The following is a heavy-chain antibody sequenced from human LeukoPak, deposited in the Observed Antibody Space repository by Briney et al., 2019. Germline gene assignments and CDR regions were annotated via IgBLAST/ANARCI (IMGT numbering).Heavy chain of an antibody. Sequence: GGSLRLSCAASGFTFSSYSMNWVRQAPGKGLEWVSSISSSSSYIYYADSVKGRFTISRDNAKNSLYLQMNSLRAEDTAVYYCARAPPLGGYSSSPYSYNWFDPWGQEPWSPSPQ. CDR1: GFTFSSYS. D-gene: IGHD6-6*01. J-gene: IGHJ5*02. V-gene: IGHV3-21*01. CDR3: ARAPPLGGYSSSPYSYNWFDP. CDR2: ISSSSSYI.